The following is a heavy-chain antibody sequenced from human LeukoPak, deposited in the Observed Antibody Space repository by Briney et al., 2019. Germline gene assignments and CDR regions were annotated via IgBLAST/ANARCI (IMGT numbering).Heavy chain of an antibody. CDR2: IWYDGSNK. J-gene: IGHJ4*02. V-gene: IGHV3-33*01. CDR3: ARDGARQINIAVPGGDY. Sequence: GGSLRLSCAASGFTFSSYGMYWVRQAPGKGLEWVAIIWYDGSNKYYADSVKGRFTISRDNSKNTLYLQMNSLRAEDTATYYCARDGARQINIAVPGGDYWGQGTLVTVSS. D-gene: IGHD6-19*01. CDR1: GFTFSSYG.